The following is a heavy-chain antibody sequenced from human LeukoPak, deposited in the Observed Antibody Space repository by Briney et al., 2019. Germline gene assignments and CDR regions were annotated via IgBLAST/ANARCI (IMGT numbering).Heavy chain of an antibody. D-gene: IGHD5-24*01. CDR2: IIPIFGTA. CDR1: GGTFSSYA. V-gene: IGHV1-69*13. CDR3: ARGAGYSTLPYYYGMDV. J-gene: IGHJ6*04. Sequence: GASVKVSCKASGGTFSSYAISWVRQDPGQGLEWMGGIIPIFGTANYAQKFQGRVTITADESTSTAYMELSSLRSEDTAVYYCARGAGYSTLPYYYGMDVWGKGTTVTVSS.